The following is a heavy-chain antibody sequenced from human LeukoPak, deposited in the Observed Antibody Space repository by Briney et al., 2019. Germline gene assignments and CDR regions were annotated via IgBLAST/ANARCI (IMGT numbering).Heavy chain of an antibody. Sequence: GASVKVSCKVSGFTFTIYDINWVRQATGQGLEWMGWMNPNSGNTGYAQKFQGRVTITRNTSISTAYMALSSLRSEDTAVYYCARGRGVGTMIVWVNRHVHYSFDYCGQGTLVTVSS. D-gene: IGHD3-22*01. CDR3: ARGRGVGTMIVWVNRHVHYSFDY. CDR2: MNPNSGNT. CDR1: GFTFTIYD. V-gene: IGHV1-8*03. J-gene: IGHJ4*02.